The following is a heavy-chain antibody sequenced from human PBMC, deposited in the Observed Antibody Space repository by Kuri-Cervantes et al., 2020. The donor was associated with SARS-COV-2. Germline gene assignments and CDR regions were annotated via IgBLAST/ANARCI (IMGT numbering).Heavy chain of an antibody. CDR1: GFTFSDYY. CDR3: ARAGGLADAFDI. CDR2: IGPSGTTK. D-gene: IGHD3/OR15-3a*01. V-gene: IGHV3-11*04. J-gene: IGHJ3*02. Sequence: GESLKISCAASGFTFSDYYMTWIRQAPGKGLEWVSNIGPSGTTKYYADSVKGRFTISRDNAKNSLYLQMNSLRAEDTAVYYCARAGGLADAFDIWGQGTMVTVSS.